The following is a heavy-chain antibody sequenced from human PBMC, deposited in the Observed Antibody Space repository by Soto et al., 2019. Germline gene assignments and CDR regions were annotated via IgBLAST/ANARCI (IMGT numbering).Heavy chain of an antibody. CDR1: GFTFTSSA. J-gene: IGHJ4*02. CDR3: AAASGYYGSGSYDY. D-gene: IGHD3-10*01. V-gene: IGHV1-58*02. Sequence: ASVKVSCKASGFTFTSSAMQWVRQARGQRLEWIGWIVVGSGNTNYAQKFQERVTITRDMSTSTAYMELSSLRSEDTAVYYCAAASGYYGSGSYDYWGQGTLVTVSS. CDR2: IVVGSGNT.